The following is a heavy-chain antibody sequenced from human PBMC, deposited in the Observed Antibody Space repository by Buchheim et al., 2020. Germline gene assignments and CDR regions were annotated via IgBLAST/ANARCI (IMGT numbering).Heavy chain of an antibody. CDR1: GYTFTSYY. J-gene: IGHJ6*01. CDR2: INPSGGST. CDR3: ARDLWSGDTAMVPPGYYYYGMDV. D-gene: IGHD5-18*01. Sequence: QVQLVQSGAEVKKPGASVKVSCKASGYTFTSYYMHWVRQAPGQGLEWMGIINPSGGSTSYAQKFQGRVTMTRDTSTSKVYMELSSLRSEDTAVYYCARDLWSGDTAMVPPGYYYYGMDVWGQGTT. V-gene: IGHV1-46*01.